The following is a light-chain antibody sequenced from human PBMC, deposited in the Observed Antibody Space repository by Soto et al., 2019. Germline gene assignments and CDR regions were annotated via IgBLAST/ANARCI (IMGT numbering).Light chain of an antibody. Sequence: EIVFTQSPGTLSLSPGERATLSYRASQSVSSHYLAWYQQKPGQAQRLVIYGASSRATGIPDRFSGSVSGTDFTLTISRLEPEDFAVYYCQQYGSSPPWTFGQGTKVDIK. J-gene: IGKJ1*01. CDR3: QQYGSSPPWT. CDR2: GAS. CDR1: QSVSSHY. V-gene: IGKV3-20*01.